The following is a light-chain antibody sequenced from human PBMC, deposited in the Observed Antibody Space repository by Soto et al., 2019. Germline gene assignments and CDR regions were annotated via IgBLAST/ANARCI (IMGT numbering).Light chain of an antibody. J-gene: IGKJ5*01. CDR3: QQHGSSPST. Sequence: EIVLTQSPGTLSLSPGERATLSCRASQTVGSKFLAWYQQKPGQAPRLLIYGASSRATGIPDRFSGGGSGTDFTLTISRLEPEDFVVYSCQQHGSSPSTFGQGTRLEIK. CDR1: QTVGSKF. V-gene: IGKV3-20*01. CDR2: GAS.